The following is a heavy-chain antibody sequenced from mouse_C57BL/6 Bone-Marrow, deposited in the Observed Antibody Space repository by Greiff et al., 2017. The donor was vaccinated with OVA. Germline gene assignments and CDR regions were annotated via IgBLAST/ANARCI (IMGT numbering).Heavy chain of an antibody. CDR1: GYTFTEYT. D-gene: IGHD2-1*01. J-gene: IGHJ1*03. V-gene: IGHV1-62-2*01. CDR3: ARHGDLLHDLWYFDV. Sequence: VKLVESGAELVKPGASVKLSCKASGYTFTEYTIHWVKQRSGQGLEWIGWFYPGSGSIKYNEKFKDKATLTADKSSSTVYMELSRLTSEDSAVYCCARHGDLLHDLWYFDVWGTGTTVTVSS. CDR2: FYPGSGSI.